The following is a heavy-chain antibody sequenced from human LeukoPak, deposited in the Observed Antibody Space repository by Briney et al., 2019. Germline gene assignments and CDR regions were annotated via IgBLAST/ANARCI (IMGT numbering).Heavy chain of an antibody. Sequence: ASVKVSCKASGYTFTSYDINWVRLATGQGLEWMGWMNPNSGNTGYAQKFQGRVTMTRNTSISTAYMELSSLRSEDTAVYYCARGRGQPKKRIPNWFDPWGQGTLVTVSS. V-gene: IGHV1-8*01. J-gene: IGHJ5*02. CDR2: MNPNSGNT. CDR3: ARGRGQPKKRIPNWFDP. CDR1: GYTFTSYD. D-gene: IGHD3-10*01.